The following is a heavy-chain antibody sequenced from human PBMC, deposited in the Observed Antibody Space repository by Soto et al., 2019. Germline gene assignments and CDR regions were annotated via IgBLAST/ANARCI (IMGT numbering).Heavy chain of an antibody. J-gene: IGHJ4*02. CDR2: IDPRDSYT. D-gene: IGHD1-7*01. Sequence: GESLKISCEASGYSFTTYRISLVRQMPGKGLEWMGAIDPRDSYTKYSPSFQGHVTISVDKSIGTAYLQWNSLKASDTAIYYCAREKVYRELCNCLDFWGQGTLVTVSS. CDR3: AREKVYRELCNCLDF. V-gene: IGHV5-10-1*01. CDR1: GYSFTTYR.